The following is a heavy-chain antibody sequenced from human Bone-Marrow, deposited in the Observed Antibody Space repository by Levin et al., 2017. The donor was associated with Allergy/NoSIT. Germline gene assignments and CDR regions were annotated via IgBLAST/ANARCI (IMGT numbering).Heavy chain of an antibody. V-gene: IGHV3-23*01. CDR3: VRGHSGWFQEEDY. CDR2: ISGTGEST. D-gene: IGHD6-19*01. J-gene: IGHJ4*02. Sequence: QSGGSLRLSCEASGFMFSDYGMNWVRQAPGKGLEWVSGISGTGESTQYADSVKGRFAISRDNPRNTLNLQMNSLRVEDTAVYFCVRGHSGWFQEEDYWGQGILVTVSS. CDR1: GFMFSDYG.